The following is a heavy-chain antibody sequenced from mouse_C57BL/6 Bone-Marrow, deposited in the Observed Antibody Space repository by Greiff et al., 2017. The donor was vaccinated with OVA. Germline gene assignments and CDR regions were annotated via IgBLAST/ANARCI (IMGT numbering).Heavy chain of an antibody. CDR1: GFTFSSYA. D-gene: IGHD1-1*01. CDR3: ARAVYYGKIYYAMDY. V-gene: IGHV5-4*03. J-gene: IGHJ4*01. CDR2: ISDGGSYT. Sequence: EVKLVESGGGLVKPGGSLKLSCAASGFTFSSYAMSWVRQTPEKRLEWVATISDGGSYTYYPDNVKGRFTISRDNAKNNLYLQMSHLKSEDTAMYYCARAVYYGKIYYAMDYWGQGTSVTVSS.